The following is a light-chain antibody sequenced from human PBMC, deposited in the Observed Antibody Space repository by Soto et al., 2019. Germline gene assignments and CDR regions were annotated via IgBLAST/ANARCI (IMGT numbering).Light chain of an antibody. CDR2: GNN. CDR3: QSYDSSLSGSV. CDR1: SSNIGAGYD. Sequence: QSVLTQPPSVSGAPGQRVTISCTGSSSNIGAGYDVQWYQQLPGTAPKLFIYGNNNRPSGVPDRISGSKSGTSASLAITGLQAEDEADYYCQSYDSSLSGSVFGGGTQLTVL. J-gene: IGLJ2*01. V-gene: IGLV1-40*01.